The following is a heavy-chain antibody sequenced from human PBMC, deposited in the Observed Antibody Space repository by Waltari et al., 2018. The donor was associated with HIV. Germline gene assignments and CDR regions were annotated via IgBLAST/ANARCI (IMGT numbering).Heavy chain of an antibody. CDR1: GDSISSGGSY. D-gene: IGHD2-8*01. J-gene: IGHJ6*02. CDR3: ARANLNDYFYGMDV. CDR2: IYYSGSS. V-gene: IGHV4-31*03. Sequence: QVQLQESGPGLVKPSQTLSLTCTVSGDSISSGGSYWSWIRQHPGKGLEWIGYIYYSGSSHYNPSLKSRVTISVDTSKNQFSLNLSSVTAADTAVYYCARANLNDYFYGMDVWSQGTTVTVSS.